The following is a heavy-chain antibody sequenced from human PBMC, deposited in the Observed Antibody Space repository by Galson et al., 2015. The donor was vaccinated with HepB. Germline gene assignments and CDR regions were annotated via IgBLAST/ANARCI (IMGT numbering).Heavy chain of an antibody. CDR3: ARASDLDY. D-gene: IGHD2-2*01. CDR2: ISSSSSII. CDR1: GFRFYSYS. V-gene: IGHV3-48*01. J-gene: IGHJ4*02. Sequence: SLRLSCAASGFRFYSYSMNWVRQIPGKGLEWVSYISSSSSIINYADSVKGRLTISRDNAKNSLYLQMNSLRAGDTAVYYCARASDLDYWGQGTLVTVSS.